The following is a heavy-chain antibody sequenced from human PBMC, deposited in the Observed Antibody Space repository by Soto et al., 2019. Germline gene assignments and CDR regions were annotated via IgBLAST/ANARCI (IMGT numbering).Heavy chain of an antibody. CDR3: AKNKFCSSTSCHYYGMDV. V-gene: IGHV3-30*02. J-gene: IGHJ6*02. CDR2: IPHDGTNK. D-gene: IGHD2-2*01. CDR1: GFTFSSYG. Sequence: HPVGSLRLSCAASGFTFSSYGMHWVRQAPGKGLEWVAVIPHDGTNKYYGDSVKGRFTISRDDSKNTLYLQMNSLRAEDTAVYYCAKNKFCSSTSCHYYGMDVWGQGTTVTVSS.